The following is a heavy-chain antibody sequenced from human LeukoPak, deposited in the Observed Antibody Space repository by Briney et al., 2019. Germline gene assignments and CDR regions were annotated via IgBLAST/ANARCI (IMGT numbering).Heavy chain of an antibody. V-gene: IGHV1-69*13. D-gene: IGHD3-22*01. CDR3: ARDRDSSGYCSFDY. CDR1: GGTFSSYA. Sequence: GASVKVSCKASGGTFSSYAISWVRQAPGQGLEWMGGIIPIFGTANYAQKFQGRVTITADESTSTAYMELSSLRSEDTAVYYCARDRDSSGYCSFDYWGQGTLVTVSS. CDR2: IIPIFGTA. J-gene: IGHJ4*02.